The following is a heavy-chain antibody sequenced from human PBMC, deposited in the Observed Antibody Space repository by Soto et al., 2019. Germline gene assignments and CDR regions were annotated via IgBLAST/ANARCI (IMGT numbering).Heavy chain of an antibody. CDR3: AARRWSFDQ. D-gene: IGHD2-15*01. J-gene: IGHJ4*02. CDR2: ISHSVST. V-gene: IGHV4-30-4*01. CDR1: GGSINSDHYY. Sequence: QVQLQESGPGLVKPSQTLSLTCTVSGGSINSDHYYWSWIRQPPGKGLEWIGYISHSVSTYYNPSLKSRVFMSVDTAKNQFSLKLTGVTAADTAVYYCAARRWSFDQWGQGTLVTVSS.